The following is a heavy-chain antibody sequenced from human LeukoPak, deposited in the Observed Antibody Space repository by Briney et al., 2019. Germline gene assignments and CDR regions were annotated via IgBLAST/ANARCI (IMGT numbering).Heavy chain of an antibody. CDR2: ISWNSGSI. J-gene: IGHJ4*02. Sequence: PGRSLRLSCAASGFTFDDYAMHWVRQAPGKGLEWVSGISWNSGSIGYADSVKGRFTISRDNAKNSLYLQMNSLRAEDTALYYCAKDMGWSLDVGYYFDYWGQGTLVTVSS. CDR3: AKDMGWSLDVGYYFDY. V-gene: IGHV3-9*01. CDR1: GFTFDDYA. D-gene: IGHD3-3*01.